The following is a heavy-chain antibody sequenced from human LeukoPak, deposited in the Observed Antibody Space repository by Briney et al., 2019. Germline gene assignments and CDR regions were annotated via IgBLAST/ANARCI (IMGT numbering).Heavy chain of an antibody. Sequence: ASVKVSCKASGGTFSSYAISWVRQAPGQGLEWMGGIIPIFGTANYAQKFQGRVTITADEYTSTAYMELSSLRSEDTAVYYCARDSPASGSTLLDYWGPGTLVTVSS. CDR1: GGTFSSYA. J-gene: IGHJ4*02. CDR2: IIPIFGTA. CDR3: ARDSPASGSTLLDY. V-gene: IGHV1-69*13. D-gene: IGHD3-10*01.